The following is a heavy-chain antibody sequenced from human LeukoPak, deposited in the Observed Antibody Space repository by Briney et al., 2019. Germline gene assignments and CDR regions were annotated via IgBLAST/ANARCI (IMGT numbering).Heavy chain of an antibody. Sequence: SGTLSPTCTVSGGSVSSGSYYWSWIRQPPGKGLEWIGYIYYSGSTNYNPSLKSRVTISVDTSKNQFSLKLSSVTAADTAVYYCARFRRDGYNYDYYYGMDVWGQGTTVTVSS. J-gene: IGHJ6*02. V-gene: IGHV4-61*01. CDR3: ARFRRDGYNYDYYYGMDV. D-gene: IGHD5-24*01. CDR1: GGSVSSGSYY. CDR2: IYYSGST.